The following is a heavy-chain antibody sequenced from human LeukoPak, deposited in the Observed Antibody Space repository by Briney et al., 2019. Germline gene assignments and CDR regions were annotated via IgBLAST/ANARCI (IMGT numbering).Heavy chain of an antibody. CDR1: GYTFSSYY. V-gene: IGHV1-46*01. J-gene: IGHJ6*02. Sequence: ASVTVSCKASGYTFSSYYMHWVRQAPGQGLEWMGIINPSGGSTSYAQKFQGRVTMTRDTSTSTVYMELSSLRSEDTAVYYCARDPSVRGVIVGVLDVWGQGTTVTVSS. CDR2: INPSGGST. CDR3: ARDPSVRGVIVGVLDV. D-gene: IGHD3-10*01.